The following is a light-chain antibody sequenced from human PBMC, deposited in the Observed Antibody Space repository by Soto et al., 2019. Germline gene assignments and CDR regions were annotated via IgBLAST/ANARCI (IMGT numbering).Light chain of an antibody. V-gene: IGLV2-23*02. CDR3: CSYAGSSSNWV. CDR1: SSDVGNYNL. Sequence: QSALTQPASVSGSPGQSITISCTGTSSDVGNYNLVSWYQQHPDKAPKLMIHEVSKRPSGVSTRFSGSKSGNTASLTISGLQAEDEAAYYCCSYAGSSSNWVFGGGTKLTVL. CDR2: EVS. J-gene: IGLJ3*02.